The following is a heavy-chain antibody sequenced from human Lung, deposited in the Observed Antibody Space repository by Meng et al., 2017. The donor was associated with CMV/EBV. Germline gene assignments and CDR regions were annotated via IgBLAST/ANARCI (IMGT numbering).Heavy chain of an antibody. D-gene: IGHD3-3*01. V-gene: IGHV3-48*03. CDR3: ARDKSGPFTIPYYYYGMDV. Sequence: GGSLRLXCAASGFTFRSYEMNWVRQAPGMGLEWVSYISSSGDIIYYADSVKGRFSISRDNAKNSLYLQMSSLRADDTAVYYCARDKSGPFTIPYYYYGMDVWGQGXTVTVSS. CDR1: GFTFRSYE. J-gene: IGHJ6*02. CDR2: ISSSGDII.